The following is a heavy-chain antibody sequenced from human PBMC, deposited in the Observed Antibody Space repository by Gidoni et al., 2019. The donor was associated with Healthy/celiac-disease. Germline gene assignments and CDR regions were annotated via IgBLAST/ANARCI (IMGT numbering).Heavy chain of an antibody. CDR1: GFTFSNAW. D-gene: IGHD1-26*01. CDR3: TTDRIVGADYYYYYGMDV. Sequence: EVQLVESGGGLVKPGGSLRLSCAASGFTFSNAWMSWVRQAPGKGLEWVGRIKSKTDGGTTDYAAPVKGRFTISRDDSKNTLYLQMNSLKTEDTAVYYCTTDRIVGADYYYYYGMDVWGQGTTVTVSS. V-gene: IGHV3-15*01. CDR2: IKSKTDGGTT. J-gene: IGHJ6*02.